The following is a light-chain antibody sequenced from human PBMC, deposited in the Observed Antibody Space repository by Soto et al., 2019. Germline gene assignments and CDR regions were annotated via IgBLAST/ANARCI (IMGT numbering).Light chain of an antibody. CDR1: SSDVGGYNY. CDR3: AAWDDSLSVA. J-gene: IGLJ3*02. Sequence: QSVLTQPASVSGSPGQSITISCTGTSSDVGGYNYVSWYQQHPGKAPKLMIYEVSNRPSGVSNRFSGSKSGNTASLAISGLRSEDEADYYCAAWDDSLSVAFGGGTKLTVL. CDR2: EVS. V-gene: IGLV2-14*01.